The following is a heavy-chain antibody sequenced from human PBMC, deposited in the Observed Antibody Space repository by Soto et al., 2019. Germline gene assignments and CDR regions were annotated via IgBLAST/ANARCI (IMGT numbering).Heavy chain of an antibody. CDR2: INGDGSTT. D-gene: IGHD6-19*01. V-gene: IGHV3-74*01. CDR3: ARGLSGRYGFDY. J-gene: IGHJ4*02. CDR1: GFTFSTYW. Sequence: EVQLVESGGGLVQPGGSLRLSCAASGFTFSTYWMHWVRQTPGKGLVWVSRINGDGSTTNYADSVKGRLTISRDNAKNTLYLQMNSLRDEDTAVYYCARGLSGRYGFDYWGQGILVTVSS.